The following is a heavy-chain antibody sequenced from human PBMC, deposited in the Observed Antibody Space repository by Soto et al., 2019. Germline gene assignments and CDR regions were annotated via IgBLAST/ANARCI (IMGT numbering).Heavy chain of an antibody. CDR1: GFAFTSSA. CDR2: IVVGSGNT. V-gene: IGHV1-58*01. Sequence: GASVKVSCKASGFAFTSSAVQWVRQARGQRLEWIGWIVVGSGNTNYAQKFQERVTITRDMSTSTAYMELSSLRSEDTAVYYCAAIPRDYYYYGMDVWGQGTTVTVSS. CDR3: AAIPRDYYYYGMDV. D-gene: IGHD2-21*01. J-gene: IGHJ6*02.